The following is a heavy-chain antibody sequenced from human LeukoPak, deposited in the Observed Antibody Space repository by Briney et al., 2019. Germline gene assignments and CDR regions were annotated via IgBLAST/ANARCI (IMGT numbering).Heavy chain of an antibody. CDR1: GVTLSTYA. CDR2: IYSSGST. D-gene: IGHD4-17*01. Sequence: GSLRLSCAASGVTLSTYAMSWARQPPGKGLEWIGSIYSSGSTYYNPSLKSRVTISVDTSKNQFSLKLTSVTAADTAVYYCARHYGPWGQGTLVTVSS. J-gene: IGHJ5*02. V-gene: IGHV4-39*01. CDR3: ARHYGP.